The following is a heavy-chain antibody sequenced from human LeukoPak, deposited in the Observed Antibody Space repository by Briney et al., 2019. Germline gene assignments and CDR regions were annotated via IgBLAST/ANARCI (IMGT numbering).Heavy chain of an antibody. CDR3: ARQAYCGGDCYSPYNWFDP. J-gene: IGHJ5*02. D-gene: IGHD2-21*02. V-gene: IGHV4-34*01. Sequence: PSETLSLTCAVYGGSFSGYYWSWIRQPPGKGLEWIGEINHSGSTNYNPSLKSRVTISVDTSKNQFSLKLSSVTAADTAVYYCARQAYCGGDCYSPYNWFDPWGQGTLVTVSS. CDR1: GGSFSGYY. CDR2: INHSGST.